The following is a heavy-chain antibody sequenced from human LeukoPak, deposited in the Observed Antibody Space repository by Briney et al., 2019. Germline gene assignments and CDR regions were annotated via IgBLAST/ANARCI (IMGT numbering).Heavy chain of an antibody. CDR2: IYYSGST. Sequence: PSETLSLTCTVSGGSISSSSYYWGWIRQPPGKGLEWIGSIYYSGSTYYNPSLKSRVTISVDTSKNQFSLKLSSVTAADTAVYYCARWRFVEMATIGDAFDIWGQGTMVTVSS. V-gene: IGHV4-39*07. D-gene: IGHD5-24*01. J-gene: IGHJ3*02. CDR3: ARWRFVEMATIGDAFDI. CDR1: GGSISSSSYY.